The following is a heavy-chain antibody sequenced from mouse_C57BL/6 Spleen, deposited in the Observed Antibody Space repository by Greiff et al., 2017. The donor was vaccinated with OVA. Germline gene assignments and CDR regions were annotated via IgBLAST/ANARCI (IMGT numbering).Heavy chain of an antibody. CDR1: GYAFSSSW. D-gene: IGHD2-3*01. CDR2: IYPGDGDT. V-gene: IGHV1-82*01. CDR3: ARSYDGYLSMDY. Sequence: VQLVESGPELVKPGASVKISCKASGYAFSSSWMNWVKQRPGKGLEWIGRIYPGDGDTNYNGKFKGKATLTADKSSSTAYMQLSSLTSEDSAVYFCARSYDGYLSMDYWGQGTSVTVSS. J-gene: IGHJ4*01.